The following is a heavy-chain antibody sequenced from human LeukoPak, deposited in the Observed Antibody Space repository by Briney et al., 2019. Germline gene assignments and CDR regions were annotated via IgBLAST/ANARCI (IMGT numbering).Heavy chain of an antibody. J-gene: IGHJ4*02. CDR3: ARDRFSIGWDYYDSSGYSFTGFDY. CDR1: GFTFSSYA. V-gene: IGHV3-23*01. Sequence: GGSLRLSCAAYGFTFSSYAMNWVRQSPGKGLEWVSGISGRGGRTYYADSVKGRFTISRDNSKNTLYLQMNSLRAEDTAVYYCARDRFSIGWDYYDSSGYSFTGFDYWGQGTLVTVSS. D-gene: IGHD3-22*01. CDR2: ISGRGGRT.